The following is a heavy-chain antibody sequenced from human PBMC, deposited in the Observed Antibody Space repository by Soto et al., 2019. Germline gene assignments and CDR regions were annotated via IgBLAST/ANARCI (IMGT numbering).Heavy chain of an antibody. CDR1: GFTFSTYG. Sequence: QVQLVESGGGVVQPGRSLRLSCAASGFTFSTYGMHWVRQAPGKGLEWVAVISYDGNNKYYADSVKVRFTISRDNSKNTLYLQMSSLRAEDTAVYYCAKSVYNWNDGFFDYWGQGTLVTVSS. CDR3: AKSVYNWNDGFFDY. D-gene: IGHD1-1*01. J-gene: IGHJ4*02. CDR2: ISYDGNNK. V-gene: IGHV3-30*18.